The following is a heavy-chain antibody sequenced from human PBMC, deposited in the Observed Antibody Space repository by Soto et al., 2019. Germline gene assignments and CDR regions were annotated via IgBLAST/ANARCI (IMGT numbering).Heavy chain of an antibody. CDR2: ISSRGSSI. CDR1: GFTFSDYY. J-gene: IGHJ6*02. V-gene: IGHV3-11*01. Sequence: QVQLVESGGGLVKPGGSLRLSCAVSGFTFSDYYMSWIRQAPGKGLEWVSYISSRGSSIYYADSVKGRFTISRDNAKNSLYLQMNGLRAEDTAVYYCARGYYDFWSGYYISPYGMDVWGQGTTVTVSS. D-gene: IGHD3-3*01. CDR3: ARGYYDFWSGYYISPYGMDV.